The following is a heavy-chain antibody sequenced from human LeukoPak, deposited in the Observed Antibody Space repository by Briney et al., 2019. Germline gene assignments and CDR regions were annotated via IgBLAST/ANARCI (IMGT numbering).Heavy chain of an antibody. CDR1: GGTFSSYA. CDR3: ARTVANYYYYYMDV. J-gene: IGHJ6*03. CDR2: IIPIFGTA. V-gene: IGHV1-69*05. Sequence: GSSVKVSCKASGGTFSSYAISWVRQAPGQGLEWMGGIIPIFGTANYAQKFQGRVTITTDESTSTADMELSSLRSEDTAVYYCARTVANYYYYYMDVWGKGTTVTVSS. D-gene: IGHD5-12*01.